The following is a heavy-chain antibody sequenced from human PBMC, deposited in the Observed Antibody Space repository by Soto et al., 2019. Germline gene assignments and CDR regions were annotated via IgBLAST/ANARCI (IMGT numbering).Heavy chain of an antibody. CDR2: FYSVGRN. CDR3: ARHEAGWYFDS. CDR1: RGSSSNGSNY. D-gene: IGHD6-25*01. V-gene: IGHV4-39*01. J-gene: IGHJ4*02. Sequence: SETLSLTCPVSRGSSSNGSNYWGWIRRPPGKGLEWLANFYSVGRNFYNPSLKSRVTISLDTSKNQFSLKLRSVPAADTAVYYCARHEAGWYFDSSGQGTLVTVSS.